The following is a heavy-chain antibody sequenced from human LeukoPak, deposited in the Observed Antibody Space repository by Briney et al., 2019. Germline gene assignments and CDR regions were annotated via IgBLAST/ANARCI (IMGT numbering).Heavy chain of an antibody. Sequence: GGSLRLSCAASGFTFSSYSMNWVRQAPGKGLEWVSSISSSSSYIYYADSVKGRFTISRDNAKNSLYLQMNSLRAEDTAVYYCARDRGSGWYGFDYWGQGTLVTVSS. D-gene: IGHD6-19*01. CDR1: GFTFSSYS. J-gene: IGHJ4*02. CDR3: ARDRGSGWYGFDY. V-gene: IGHV3-21*01. CDR2: ISSSSSYI.